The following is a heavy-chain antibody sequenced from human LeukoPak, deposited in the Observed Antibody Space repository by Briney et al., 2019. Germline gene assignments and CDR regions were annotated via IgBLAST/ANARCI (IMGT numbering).Heavy chain of an antibody. J-gene: IGHJ3*02. Sequence: PGGSLRLSCAASGFTVSSNYMSWVRQAPGKGLEWVSVIYSGGSTYYADSVKGRFTISRDNSKNTLYLQMNSLRAEDTAVYYCARAGPAETDAFDIWGQGTMATVSS. CDR2: IYSGGST. CDR1: GFTVSSNY. V-gene: IGHV3-66*01. CDR3: ARAGPAETDAFDI.